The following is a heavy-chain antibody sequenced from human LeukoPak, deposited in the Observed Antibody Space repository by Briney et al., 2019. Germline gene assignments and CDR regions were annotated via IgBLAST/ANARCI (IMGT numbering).Heavy chain of an antibody. CDR1: GGSISGYY. CDR2: IYYSGNS. Sequence: PSETLSLTCTVSGGSISGYYWSWIRQPPGKGLEWIGYIYYSGNSNYNPSLKSRVTISADTSKNQFSLNLSSVTAADTAVYYCAGESSSSWSAVAYCGQGTLVTVSS. V-gene: IGHV4-59*01. CDR3: AGESSSSWSAVAY. J-gene: IGHJ4*02. D-gene: IGHD2-2*01.